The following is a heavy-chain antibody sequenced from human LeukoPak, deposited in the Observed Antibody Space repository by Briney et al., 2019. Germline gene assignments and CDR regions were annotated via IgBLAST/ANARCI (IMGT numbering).Heavy chain of an antibody. CDR1: GFTFSSYE. D-gene: IGHD4-23*01. J-gene: IGHJ4*02. Sequence: PGGSLRLSCAASGFTFSSYEMHWVRQAPGKGLQWVSYISSSGSTIYYADSVWGRFTISRDNAKNSLYLQMNSLRAEDTAVYYCARDYGGSSPFDYWGQGTLVTVSS. V-gene: IGHV3-48*03. CDR3: ARDYGGSSPFDY. CDR2: ISSSGSTI.